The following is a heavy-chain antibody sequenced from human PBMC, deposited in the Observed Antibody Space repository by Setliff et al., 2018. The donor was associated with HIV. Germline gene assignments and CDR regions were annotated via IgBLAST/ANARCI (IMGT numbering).Heavy chain of an antibody. CDR3: ARQGGYNSPLMV. Sequence: SETLSLTCTVSGGSFSSYHWSWIRHRAGKGLEWIGHIYASGSTKYNPSLERRVTVSVDTSKNQFSLRLRSVTAADTAVYYCARQGGYNSPLMVWGQGKLVTVSS. CDR1: GGSFSSYH. V-gene: IGHV4-59*08. J-gene: IGHJ4*02. CDR2: IYASGST. D-gene: IGHD3-10*01.